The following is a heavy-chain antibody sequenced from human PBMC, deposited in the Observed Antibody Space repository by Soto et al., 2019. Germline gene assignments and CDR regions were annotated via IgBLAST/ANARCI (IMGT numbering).Heavy chain of an antibody. CDR1: GFIFADVA. V-gene: IGHV3-49*04. J-gene: IGHJ4*02. CDR2: ISNHSYHETQ. Sequence: SLRLSCTVSGFIFADVAINWVRPAAGKGLEWVGLISNHSYHETQAYAAAVKGRLTISRDTSNGVAYLQMRSLRIEDSAVYYCAGAESPDTAYFSPYWGQGTPVTVSS. D-gene: IGHD2-8*01. CDR3: AGAESPDTAYFSPY.